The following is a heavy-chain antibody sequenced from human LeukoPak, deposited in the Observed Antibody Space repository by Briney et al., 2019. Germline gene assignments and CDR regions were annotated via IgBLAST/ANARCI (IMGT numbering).Heavy chain of an antibody. D-gene: IGHD2-15*01. CDR1: GGSFSGYY. V-gene: IGHV4-34*01. Sequence: SETLSLTCAVYGGSFSGYYWSGIRQPPGKGLEWIAEINHSGSTNYNPSLKSRVTISVDTSKNQFSLNLSSVTAADTAVYYCARVGCSGGTCYSRDFDFWGQGTLVTVSS. CDR2: INHSGST. J-gene: IGHJ4*02. CDR3: ARVGCSGGTCYSRDFDF.